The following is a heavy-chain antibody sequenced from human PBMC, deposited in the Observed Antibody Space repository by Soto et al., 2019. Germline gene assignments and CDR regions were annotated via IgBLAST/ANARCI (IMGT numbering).Heavy chain of an antibody. CDR1: GGTFSSYT. V-gene: IGHV1-69*04. Sequence: ASAKVSSNASGGTFSSYTSIWVRQAPGQGREWMGRIIPILGIANYAQKFQGRVTITADKSTSTAYMELSRLRYEDTAVYYCARDGHGDCSGGSCVYYFDYWGQGTLVTVSS. CDR2: IIPILGIA. J-gene: IGHJ4*02. D-gene: IGHD2-15*01. CDR3: ARDGHGDCSGGSCVYYFDY.